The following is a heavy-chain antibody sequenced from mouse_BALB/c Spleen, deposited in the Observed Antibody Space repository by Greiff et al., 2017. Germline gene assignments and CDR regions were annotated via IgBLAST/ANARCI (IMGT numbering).Heavy chain of an antibody. D-gene: IGHD2-1*01. Sequence: QVQLKESGPGLVAPSQSLSITCTVSGFSLTSYGVHWVRQPPGKGLEWLGVIWAGGSTNYNSALMSRLSISKDNSKSQVFLKMNSLQTDDTAMYYCARDDGNYVDYYAMDYWGQGTSVTVSS. J-gene: IGHJ4*01. CDR3: ARDDGNYVDYYAMDY. V-gene: IGHV2-9*02. CDR1: GFSLTSYG. CDR2: IWAGGST.